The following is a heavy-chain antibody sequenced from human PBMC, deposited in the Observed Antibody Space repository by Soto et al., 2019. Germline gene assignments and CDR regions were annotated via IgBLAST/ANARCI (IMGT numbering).Heavy chain of an antibody. V-gene: IGHV1-3*01. CDR1: GYRFSEYA. J-gene: IGHJ4*02. CDR2: INAGDGKT. CDR3: AGGIWGSHRYYFDN. D-gene: IGHD3-16*02. Sequence: ASVKVSCKASGYRFSEYAMQWVRQAPGQRPEWMGWINAGDGKTKYSQKFQGRVTFTRDTSASTAYMELRSLTSEDTAVYYCAGGIWGSHRYYFDNWGQGTLVTVSS.